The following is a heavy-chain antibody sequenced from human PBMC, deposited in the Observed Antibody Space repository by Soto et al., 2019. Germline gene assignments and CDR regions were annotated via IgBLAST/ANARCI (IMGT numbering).Heavy chain of an antibody. CDR3: ARDLALAGNY. D-gene: IGHD6-19*01. CDR2: ISSTSTYT. V-gene: IGHV3-21*01. CDR1: GFTFRSYA. J-gene: IGHJ4*02. Sequence: GGSLRLSXAASGFTFRSYAMNWVRQTQEKGLEWVSSISSTSTYTHYADSVKGRFTISRDNANNSLFLQMNSLRAEDTAIYYCARDLALAGNYWGQGALVTVSS.